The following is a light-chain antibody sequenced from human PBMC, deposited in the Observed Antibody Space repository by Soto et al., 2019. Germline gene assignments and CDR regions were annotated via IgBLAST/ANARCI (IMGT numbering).Light chain of an antibody. Sequence: DIQMTQSPSSLSASVGDRVTITCRASQSNSSYLNWYQQKPGKAPKLLIYAASSLQSGVPSRFSGSGSGTDFTLTISSLQPEDFATYYCQQSYCTLITFGQGTRLEIK. CDR3: QQSYCTLIT. V-gene: IGKV1-39*01. J-gene: IGKJ5*01. CDR2: AAS. CDR1: QSNSSY.